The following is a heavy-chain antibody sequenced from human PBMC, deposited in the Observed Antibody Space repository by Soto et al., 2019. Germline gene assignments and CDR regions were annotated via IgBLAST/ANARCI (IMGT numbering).Heavy chain of an antibody. Sequence: ASVKVSCKASGYTFTSYAMHWVRQAPGQRLEWMGWINAGNGNTKYSQKFQGRVTITGDTSASTAYMELSSLGSEDTAVYYCARDRYECSGGSCYKYYMDVWGKGTTVTVSS. CDR2: INAGNGNT. V-gene: IGHV1-3*01. D-gene: IGHD2-15*01. CDR1: GYTFTSYA. J-gene: IGHJ6*03. CDR3: ARDRYECSGGSCYKYYMDV.